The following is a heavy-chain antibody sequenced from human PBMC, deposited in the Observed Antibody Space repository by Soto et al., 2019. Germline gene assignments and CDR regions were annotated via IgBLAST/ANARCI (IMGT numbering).Heavy chain of an antibody. CDR3: AKNDDSFDY. CDR2: TAYDESEK. Sequence: VGSLRLSCVASGFTFSSYGMHWVRQAAVKGLEWVAVTAYDESEKYYADSVKGRFTISRDNSRNMLFLQMNSLRPEDTAVYYCAKNDDSFDYWGQGTLVTVSS. V-gene: IGHV3-30*18. J-gene: IGHJ4*02. CDR1: GFTFSSYG.